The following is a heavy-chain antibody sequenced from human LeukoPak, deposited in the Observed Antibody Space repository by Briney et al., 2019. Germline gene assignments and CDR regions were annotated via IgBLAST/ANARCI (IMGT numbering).Heavy chain of an antibody. CDR1: GGSFSGYY. CDR2: INHSGST. CDR3: ARREYDFWSGAYAFDI. Sequence: SETLSLTCAVYGGSFSGYYWSWIRQPPGKGLEWIGEINHSGSTNYNPSLKSRVTISVDTSKNQFSLKPSSVTAADTAVYYCARREYDFWSGAYAFDIWGQGTTVTVSS. V-gene: IGHV4-34*01. J-gene: IGHJ3*02. D-gene: IGHD3-3*01.